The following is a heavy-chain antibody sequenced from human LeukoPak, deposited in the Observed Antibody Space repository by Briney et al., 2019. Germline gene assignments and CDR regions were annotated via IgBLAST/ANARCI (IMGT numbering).Heavy chain of an antibody. CDR1: GFTVSSNY. CDR2: IYSGGST. Sequence: GGSLRLSCAASGFTVSSNYMSWVRQAPGKGLEWVTVIYSGGSTYYADSVKGRFTISRDNSKNTLYLQMNSLRAEDTAVYYCAGHDYGDYGDSDYWGQGTLVTVSS. CDR3: AGHDYGDYGDSDY. D-gene: IGHD4-17*01. V-gene: IGHV3-66*04. J-gene: IGHJ4*02.